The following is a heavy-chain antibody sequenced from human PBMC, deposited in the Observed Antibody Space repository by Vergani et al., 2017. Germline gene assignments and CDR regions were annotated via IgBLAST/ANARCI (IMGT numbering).Heavy chain of an antibody. V-gene: IGHV3-21*01. CDR2: ISSSSSYI. CDR3: VRDPFYGSGSHYGSFDY. CDR1: GFTFSSYS. Sequence: EVQLVESGGGLVKPGGSLRLSCAASGFTFSSYSMNWVRQAPGKGLEWVSSISSSSSYIYYADSVKGRFTISRDNAKNSLYLQMNSLRAEDTAVYYCVRDPFYGSGSHYGSFDYWGQGTLVTVSS. D-gene: IGHD3-10*01. J-gene: IGHJ4*02.